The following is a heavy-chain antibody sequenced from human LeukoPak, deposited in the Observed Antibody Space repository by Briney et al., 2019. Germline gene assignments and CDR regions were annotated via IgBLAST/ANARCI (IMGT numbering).Heavy chain of an antibody. CDR2: IFYSGST. D-gene: IGHD6-19*01. V-gene: IGHV4-39*07. J-gene: IGHJ6*03. CDR3: ARDLVRGSGWPRPQYYYMDV. Sequence: PSETLSLTCTVSGGSISTSNYYWGWIRQPPGKGLEWIGNIFYSGSTYYSPSLKSRVTISLDTSKNQFSLKLSSVTAADTAVYYCARDLVRGSGWPRPQYYYMDVWGKGTTVTISS. CDR1: GGSISTSNYY.